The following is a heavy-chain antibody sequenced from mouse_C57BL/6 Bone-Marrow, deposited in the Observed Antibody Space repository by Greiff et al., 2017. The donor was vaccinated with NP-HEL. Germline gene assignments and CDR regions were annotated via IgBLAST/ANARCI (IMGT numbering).Heavy chain of an antibody. Sequence: EVQVVESGGDLVKPGGSLKLSCAASGFTFSSYGMSWVRQTPDKRLEWVATISSGGSYTYYPDSVKGRFTISRDNAKNTLYLQMSSLKSEDTAMYYCARHENWDGAAYWGQGTLVTVSA. V-gene: IGHV5-6*01. J-gene: IGHJ3*01. CDR3: ARHENWDGAAY. CDR1: GFTFSSYG. CDR2: ISSGGSYT. D-gene: IGHD4-1*01.